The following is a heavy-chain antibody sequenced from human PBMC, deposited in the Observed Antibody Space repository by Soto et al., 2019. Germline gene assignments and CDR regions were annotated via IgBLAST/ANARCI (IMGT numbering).Heavy chain of an antibody. J-gene: IGHJ4*02. Sequence: PGGSLRLSCAASGFTFSGYAMSWVRQAPGKGLEWVSAITDSGGDTYSADSVKGRFTISRDNSRNTLYVQMNSLRAEDTAVYYCVKGSSASRPYYFDYWGQGTLVTVSS. V-gene: IGHV3-23*01. CDR1: GFTFSGYA. CDR2: ITDSGGDT. CDR3: VKGSSASRPYYFDY. D-gene: IGHD6-19*01.